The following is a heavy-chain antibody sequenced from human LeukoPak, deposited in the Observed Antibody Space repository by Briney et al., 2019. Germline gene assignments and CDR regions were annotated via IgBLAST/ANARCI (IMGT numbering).Heavy chain of an antibody. CDR3: AKGGIVVVPAPNWFDP. D-gene: IGHD2-2*01. V-gene: IGHV3-23*01. J-gene: IGHJ5*02. CDR1: GFTFSSYA. Sequence: GGSLRLSCAASGFTFSSYAMSWVRQAPGKGLEWVSAISGSGGSTYYADSVKGRFTVSRDNSKDTLYLQMNSLRAEDTAVYYCAKGGIVVVPAPNWFDPWGQGTLVTVSS. CDR2: ISGSGGST.